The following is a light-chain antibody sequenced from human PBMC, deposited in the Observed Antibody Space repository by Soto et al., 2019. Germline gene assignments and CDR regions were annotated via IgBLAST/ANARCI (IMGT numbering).Light chain of an antibody. Sequence: IRVTQSASSLRASVGEGVTITCRASQRLRNWFGWYQPKSGTAPKVLNXHASNFQSGVPSRFSGSAYGTKFTLTISSLEADEFATYYCQHYNSYSFGQGTKVEIK. CDR3: QHYNSYS. CDR1: QRLRNW. CDR2: HAS. V-gene: IGKV1-5*01. J-gene: IGKJ1*01.